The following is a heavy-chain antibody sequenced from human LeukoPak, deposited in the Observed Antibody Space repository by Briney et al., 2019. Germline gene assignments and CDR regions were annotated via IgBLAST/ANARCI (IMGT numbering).Heavy chain of an antibody. V-gene: IGHV3-23*01. J-gene: IGHJ3*02. CDR1: GFTFDTYG. CDR2: IGAKGLGT. CDR3: AKDFNIVDAFDM. Sequence: PGGSLRLSCVGSGFTFDTYGMSWVRQAPGQGLEWVSGIGAKGLGTSYAASVKGRFTISRDNSKKTLSLHMDSLRAEDTAIYYCAKDFNIVDAFDMWGLGSMVIVSS. D-gene: IGHD1-26*01.